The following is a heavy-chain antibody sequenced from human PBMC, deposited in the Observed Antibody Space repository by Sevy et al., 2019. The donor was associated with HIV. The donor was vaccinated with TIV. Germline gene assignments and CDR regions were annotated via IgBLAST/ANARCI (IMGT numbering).Heavy chain of an antibody. Sequence: GGSLRLSCAASGFTFSTYTMNWVRQAPGKGLEWVSSISFSSNYIYYADPVKGRFTISGDNAKNSLYLQMSSLRAEDTAVYYCARPYGSGSWEAFDIWGQGTMVTVSS. CDR1: GFTFSTYT. J-gene: IGHJ3*02. CDR3: ARPYGSGSWEAFDI. V-gene: IGHV3-21*01. CDR2: ISFSSNYI. D-gene: IGHD3-10*01.